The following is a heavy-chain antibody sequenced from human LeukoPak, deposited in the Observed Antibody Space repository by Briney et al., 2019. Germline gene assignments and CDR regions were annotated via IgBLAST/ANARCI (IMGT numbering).Heavy chain of an antibody. J-gene: IGHJ6*03. V-gene: IGHV3-23*01. CDR3: AKGTSWMSPYYYMDV. CDR2: IGSSGNT. D-gene: IGHD2-2*01. Sequence: GGSLRLSCAPSGFTFSSYAMTWVRQAPGKGLEWVSAIGSSGNTFYADSVKGRFTISRDNSKSTLDLQMNSLRAEDTALYYCAKGTSWMSPYYYMDVWGTGTTVTVSS. CDR1: GFTFSSYA.